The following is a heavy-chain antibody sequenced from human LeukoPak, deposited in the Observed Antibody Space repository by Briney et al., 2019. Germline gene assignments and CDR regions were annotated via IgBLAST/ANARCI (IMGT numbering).Heavy chain of an antibody. CDR1: GGSISSYY. Sequence: SGPLSLTCTVSGGSISSYYWSWIRQPPGKGLEWIGYIYYSGSTNYNPSLKSRVTISVDTSKNQFSLKLSSVTAADTAVYYCASQLWSGDYYYYMDVWGKGTTVTVSS. J-gene: IGHJ6*03. V-gene: IGHV4-59*08. CDR2: IYYSGST. CDR3: ASQLWSGDYYYYMDV. D-gene: IGHD3-10*01.